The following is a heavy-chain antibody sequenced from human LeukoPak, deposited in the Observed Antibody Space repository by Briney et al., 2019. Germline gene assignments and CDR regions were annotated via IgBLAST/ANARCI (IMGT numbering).Heavy chain of an antibody. J-gene: IGHJ4*02. V-gene: IGHV4-34*01. CDR2: INHSGST. CDR1: GGSFSGYY. Sequence: SETLSLTCAAYGGSFSGYYWSWIRQPPGKGLEWIGEINHSGSTNYNPSLKSRVTISVDTSKNQFSLKLSSVTAADTAVYYCAKRGRFGSFYFDYWGQGTLVTVSS. D-gene: IGHD1-26*01. CDR3: AKRGRFGSFYFDY.